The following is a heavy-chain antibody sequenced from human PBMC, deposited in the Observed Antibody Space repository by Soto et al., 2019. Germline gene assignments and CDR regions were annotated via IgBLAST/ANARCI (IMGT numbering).Heavy chain of an antibody. CDR2: LSSESTFI. CDR3: ARVRSGTYNAFDL. CDR1: GFTFSTFY. V-gene: IGHV3-11*06. Sequence: QVQLVESGGGLVRPGGSLRLSCAASGFTFSTFYMNWVRQAPGKGLEWVSFLSSESTFISYADSVKGRFTTSRDNSKKSLFLQMDSLRVEDTAVYYCARVRSGTYNAFDLWGQGTVVTVSS. J-gene: IGHJ3*01. D-gene: IGHD1-26*01.